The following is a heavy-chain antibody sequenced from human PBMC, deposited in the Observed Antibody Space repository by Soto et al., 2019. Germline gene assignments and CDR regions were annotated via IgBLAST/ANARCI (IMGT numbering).Heavy chain of an antibody. J-gene: IGHJ5*02. CDR3: AKDRGVGATFDWFDP. D-gene: IGHD1-26*01. CDR1: GFTFSSYG. CDR2: ISYDGSNK. V-gene: IGHV3-30*18. Sequence: GGSLRLSCAASGFTFSSYGMHWVRQAPGKGLEWVAVISYDGSNKYYADSVKGRFTISRDNSKKMLYLQMNSLRAEDTAVYYCAKDRGVGATFDWFDPWGQGTLVTVSS.